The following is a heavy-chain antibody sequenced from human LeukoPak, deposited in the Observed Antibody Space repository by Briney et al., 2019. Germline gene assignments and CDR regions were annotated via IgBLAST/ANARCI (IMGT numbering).Heavy chain of an antibody. D-gene: IGHD4-4*01. Sequence: GGSLRLSCAASGFTFNTYAMTWVRQAPGKGLEWVSSISGGGTSTYSADSVKGRFTISRDSSRNTLYLQMNGLRVDDTAVYYCAKGDYNNPPPSYYHYGMDVWGQGTTVTVSS. CDR2: ISGGGTST. CDR3: AKGDYNNPPPSYYHYGMDV. V-gene: IGHV3-23*01. CDR1: GFTFNTYA. J-gene: IGHJ6*02.